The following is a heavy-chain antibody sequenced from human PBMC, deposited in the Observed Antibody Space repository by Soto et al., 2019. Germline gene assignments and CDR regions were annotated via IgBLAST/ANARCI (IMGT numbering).Heavy chain of an antibody. J-gene: IGHJ6*04. CDR2: IYYSGST. CDR3: AVTGSRWFRGCSVHYGMDV. Sequence: SETLSLTCTVSGGSISSSSYYWGWIRQPPGKGLEWIGSIYYSGSTYYNPSLKSRVTISVDTSKNQFSLKLSSVTAADTAVYYWAVTGSRWFRGCSVHYGMDVWDSVTRVTVSS. V-gene: IGHV4-39*01. D-gene: IGHD3-10*01. CDR1: GGSISSSSYY.